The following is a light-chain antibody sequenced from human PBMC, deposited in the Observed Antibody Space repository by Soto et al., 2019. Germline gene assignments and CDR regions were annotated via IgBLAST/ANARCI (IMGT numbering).Light chain of an antibody. CDR3: QHYINWPRT. CDR2: GAS. V-gene: IGKV3-15*01. CDR1: QSVSTH. Sequence: EVVMTQSPATLSVSPGEGATLSCRASQSVSTHLAWYQQRPGQAPRVLIYGASTRATGIPARFSGSGSGTEFTLTISSLQSEDFALYYCQHYINWPRTFGQGTKVEIK. J-gene: IGKJ1*01.